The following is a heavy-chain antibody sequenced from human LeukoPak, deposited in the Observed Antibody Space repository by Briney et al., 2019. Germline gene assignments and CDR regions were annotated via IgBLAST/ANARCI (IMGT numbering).Heavy chain of an antibody. CDR2: ISNDGDNN. J-gene: IGHJ4*02. CDR3: AKGMTN. CDR1: GFTFSSYV. Sequence: GRSLRLSCAASGFTFSSYVMHWVRLAPGKGLEWVAVISNDGDNNYYADSVKGRFTISRDNSKNTLYLQMNSLSPADTAVYYCAKGMTNWGQGALVTVSS. V-gene: IGHV3-30*18. D-gene: IGHD4-11*01.